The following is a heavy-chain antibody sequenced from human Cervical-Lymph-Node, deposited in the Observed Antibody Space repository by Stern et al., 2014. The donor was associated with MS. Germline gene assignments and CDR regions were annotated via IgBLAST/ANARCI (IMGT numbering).Heavy chain of an antibody. D-gene: IGHD6-6*01. Sequence: EVQLVESGGGLVQPGGSLSLSCSASGFTFSSYAMHWVRQAPGKGLEYVSAISSNGGSTYYADSVKGRFTIPRDHSKNTLYLQMSSLRAEDTAVYYCVKDHSSSSTQSLDYYYYGMDVWGQGTTVTVSS. CDR2: ISSNGGST. CDR3: VKDHSSSSTQSLDYYYYGMDV. J-gene: IGHJ6*02. CDR1: GFTFSSYA. V-gene: IGHV3-64D*06.